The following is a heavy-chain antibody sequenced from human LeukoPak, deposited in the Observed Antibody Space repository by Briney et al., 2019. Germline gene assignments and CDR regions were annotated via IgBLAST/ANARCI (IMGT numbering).Heavy chain of an antibody. V-gene: IGHV1-18*01. CDR2: ISAYNGNT. CDR3: ARDHGHWAYSSRRGWFDP. J-gene: IGHJ5*02. Sequence: ASVKVSCKASGYTFTSYGISWVRLAPGQGLEWMGWISAYNGNTNYAQKLQGRVTMTTDTSTSTAYMELRSLRSDDTAVYYCARDHGHWAYSSRRGWFDPWGQGTLVTVSS. D-gene: IGHD6-13*01. CDR1: GYTFTSYG.